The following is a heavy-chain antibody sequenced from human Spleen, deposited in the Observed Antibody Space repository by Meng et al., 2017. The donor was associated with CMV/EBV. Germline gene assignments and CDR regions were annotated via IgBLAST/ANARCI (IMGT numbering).Heavy chain of an antibody. CDR2: IKQDGSEK. V-gene: IGHV3-7*01. J-gene: IGHJ4*02. CDR3: ARLGISSHWYRGYFFDH. CDR1: GFTFSDHY. D-gene: IGHD3-9*01. Sequence: GESLKISCAASGFTFSDHYMDWVRQAPGKGLEWVANIKQDGSEKNYVDSVKGRFTISRDNAKHSLFLQMRSLRVEDTAVYYCARLGISSHWYRGYFFDHWGRGTLVTVSS.